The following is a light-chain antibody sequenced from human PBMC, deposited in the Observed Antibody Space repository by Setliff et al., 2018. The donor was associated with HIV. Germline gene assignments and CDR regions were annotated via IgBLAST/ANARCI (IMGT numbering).Light chain of an antibody. CDR3: QQYDSSPIT. J-gene: IGKJ5*01. CDR2: GAS. Sequence: EIVLTQFPGTLSLSPGERATLSCGASQSLSSSDLAWYQQKPGQAPRLLIYGASNRATGIPDRFSGSGSGTDFTLTISRLEPEDFAGYYCQQYDSSPITFGQGTRLEIK. V-gene: IGKV3-20*01. CDR1: QSLSSSD.